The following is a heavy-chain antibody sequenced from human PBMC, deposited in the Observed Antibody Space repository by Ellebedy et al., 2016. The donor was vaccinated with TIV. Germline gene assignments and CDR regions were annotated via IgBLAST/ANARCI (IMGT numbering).Heavy chain of an antibody. CDR1: GYTFTSYY. D-gene: IGHD2-2*02. CDR3: ARGSDIVVVPAAIKLHWYFDL. J-gene: IGHJ2*01. Sequence: ASVKVSXXASGYTFTSYYMHWVRQAPGQGLEWMGIINPSGGSTSYAQKFQARVTMTRNTSISTAYMELSSLRSEDTAVYYCARGSDIVVVPAAIKLHWYFDLWGRGTLVTVSS. CDR2: INPSGGST. V-gene: IGHV1-46*01.